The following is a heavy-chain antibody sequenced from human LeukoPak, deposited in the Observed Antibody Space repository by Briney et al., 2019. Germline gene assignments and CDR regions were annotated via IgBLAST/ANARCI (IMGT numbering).Heavy chain of an antibody. CDR2: IYYSGNT. Sequence: PSETLSLTCTVSGGSISNYYWSWIRQPPGKGLEWIGYIYYSGNTNYNPSLKSRVTISADTSKNQFSLKLNSVTAADTAVYYCARVRYCSTNRCYDREFDNWGQGTLVTVSS. D-gene: IGHD2-2*01. CDR3: ARVRYCSTNRCYDREFDN. J-gene: IGHJ4*02. CDR1: GGSISNYY. V-gene: IGHV4-59*01.